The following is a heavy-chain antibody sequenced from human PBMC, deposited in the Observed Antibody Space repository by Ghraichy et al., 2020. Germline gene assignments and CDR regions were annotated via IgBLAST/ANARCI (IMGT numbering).Heavy chain of an antibody. Sequence: SQTLSLTCTVSGVSINSYYWTWIRQPPGKGLEWIGYTYYSGATNYSPSLKSRVTMSLDTSKNQFSLKLNSVTAADTAVYYCARNRIPDCYFDLWGRGTLVTVFS. CDR2: TYYSGAT. J-gene: IGHJ2*01. CDR3: ARNRIPDCYFDL. D-gene: IGHD2/OR15-2a*01. V-gene: IGHV4-59*01. CDR1: GVSINSYY.